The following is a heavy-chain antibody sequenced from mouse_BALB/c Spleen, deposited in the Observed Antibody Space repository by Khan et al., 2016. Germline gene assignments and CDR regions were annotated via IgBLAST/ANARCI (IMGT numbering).Heavy chain of an antibody. Sequence: VRLQQSGAELVKPGASVKLSCTASGFNIKDTYMHWVKQRPEQGLEWIGRIDPANGNTKYDPKFQGKATITADTSSNTAYLQLSSLTSEDTAVXYCARKRKGGNYPFAYWGQGTLVTVSA. CDR2: IDPANGNT. J-gene: IGHJ3*01. V-gene: IGHV14-3*02. CDR1: GFNIKDTY. CDR3: ARKRKGGNYPFAY. D-gene: IGHD2-1*01.